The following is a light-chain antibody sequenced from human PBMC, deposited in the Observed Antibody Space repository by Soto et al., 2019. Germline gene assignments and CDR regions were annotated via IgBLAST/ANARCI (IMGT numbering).Light chain of an antibody. Sequence: IQLTQSPSFLSASVGDRFTISCRASQAMNTYIAWYQQRPGAAPKLLVYGASTLYTGVPSRFSGSESGAVFTLTISSLQPEDFATYYCQQLHSYPIAFGQGTRLEI. V-gene: IGKV1-9*01. J-gene: IGKJ5*01. CDR2: GAS. CDR1: QAMNTY. CDR3: QQLHSYPIA.